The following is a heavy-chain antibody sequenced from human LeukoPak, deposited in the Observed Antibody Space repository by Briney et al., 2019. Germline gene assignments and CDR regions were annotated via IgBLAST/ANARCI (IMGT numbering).Heavy chain of an antibody. D-gene: IGHD3-10*01. V-gene: IGHV4-59*12. CDR1: GGSMNSYY. Sequence: SETLSLTCSVSGGSMNSYYWSWIRQPPGKGLEWIGYIYSSGSTNYNPSLKSRVTISVDTSKNQFSLKLSSVTAADTAVYFCARRITLIRGVKTYYYYGMDVWGQGTTVTVSS. CDR3: ARRITLIRGVKTYYYYGMDV. J-gene: IGHJ6*02. CDR2: IYSSGST.